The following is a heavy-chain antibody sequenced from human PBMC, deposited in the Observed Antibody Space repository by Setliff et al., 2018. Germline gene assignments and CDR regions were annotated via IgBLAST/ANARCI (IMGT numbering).Heavy chain of an antibody. CDR3: VRDPWPTGYYSSGSYYSDY. V-gene: IGHV3-7*03. Sequence: PGGSLRLSCAASGFTFSSYWMSWVRQAPGKGLEWVASIKQDGSEKYYVDSVKGRFIISRDNARNSLYLQLNNVRADDTAVYYCVRDPWPTGYYSSGSYYSDYWGQGTLVTVSS. D-gene: IGHD3-10*01. CDR1: GFTFSSYW. CDR2: IKQDGSEK. J-gene: IGHJ4*02.